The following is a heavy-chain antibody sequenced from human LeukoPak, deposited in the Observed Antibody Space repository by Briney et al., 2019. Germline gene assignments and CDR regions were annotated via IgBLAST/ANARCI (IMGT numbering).Heavy chain of an antibody. J-gene: IGHJ6*02. V-gene: IGHV5-51*01. D-gene: IGHD1-26*01. CDR1: GYSFTSYW. Sequence: GESLKISCKGSGYSFTSYWIGWVRQMSGKGLEWMGIIYPGDSDTRYSPSFQGQVTISADKSISTAYLRWSSLKASDTAMYYCARAGATYYYYYGMDVWGQGTTVTVSS. CDR2: IYPGDSDT. CDR3: ARAGATYYYYYGMDV.